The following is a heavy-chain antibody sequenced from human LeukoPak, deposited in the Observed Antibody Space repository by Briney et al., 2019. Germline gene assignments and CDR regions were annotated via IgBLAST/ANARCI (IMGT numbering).Heavy chain of an antibody. Sequence: GGSLRLSCAASGFTFSSYAMSWVRQAPGKGLEWVAHIKQDGSAKHYVDSVKGRCTISRDNAKNSLFLQMNSLRAEDTAVYYCARAVATINDYWGQGTLVTVSS. CDR1: GFTFSSYA. CDR2: IKQDGSAK. D-gene: IGHD5-12*01. CDR3: ARAVATINDY. V-gene: IGHV3-7*03. J-gene: IGHJ4*02.